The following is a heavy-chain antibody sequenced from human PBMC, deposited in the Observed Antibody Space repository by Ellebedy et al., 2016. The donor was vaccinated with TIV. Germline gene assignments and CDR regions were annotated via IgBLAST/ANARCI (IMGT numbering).Heavy chain of an antibody. Sequence: GGSLRLSCAASGFTFSSYWMYWVRQAPGKGLEWVSRMKGDGSSVTYADSVKGRFTISRDNAKNSLYLQMNSLRSEDTATYYCARVLTNSWYRGSLDYWGQGTLVTVSS. J-gene: IGHJ4*02. CDR2: MKGDGSSV. V-gene: IGHV3-74*01. CDR3: ARVLTNSWYRGSLDY. CDR1: GFTFSSYW. D-gene: IGHD6-13*01.